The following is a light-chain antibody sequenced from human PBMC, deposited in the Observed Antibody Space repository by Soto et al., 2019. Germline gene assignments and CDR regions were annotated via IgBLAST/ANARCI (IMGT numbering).Light chain of an antibody. V-gene: IGKV4-1*01. CDR3: QQYYTTPPT. CDR2: WAS. Sequence: DIVMTQSPDSLAVSLGARATINCKSSQSVLYSSNNKNYLAWYQQKPVQPPKLLIYWASTRESGVPDRFSGSGSGTDFTLTISSLRAEDVAVYSCQQYYTTPPTFGPGTKVDIK. CDR1: QSVLYSSNNKNY. J-gene: IGKJ3*01.